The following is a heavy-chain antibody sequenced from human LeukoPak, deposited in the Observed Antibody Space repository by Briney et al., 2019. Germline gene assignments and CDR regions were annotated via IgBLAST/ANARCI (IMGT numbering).Heavy chain of an antibody. D-gene: IGHD3-3*01. V-gene: IGHV3-NL1*01. Sequence: GGSLRLSCAASGFAFSRYGMHWVRQAPGKGLEWVSAISGSGGSTYYADSVKGRFTISRDNSKNTLYLQMNSLRAEDTAVYYCAKDQTYSSIFGVVYYFDYWGQGTLVTVSS. CDR1: GFAFSRYG. J-gene: IGHJ4*02. CDR3: AKDQTYSSIFGVVYYFDY. CDR2: ISGSGGST.